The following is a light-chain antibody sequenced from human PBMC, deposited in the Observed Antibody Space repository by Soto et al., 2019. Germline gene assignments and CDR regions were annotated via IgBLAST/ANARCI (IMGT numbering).Light chain of an antibody. CDR2: AAS. V-gene: IGKV1-27*01. CDR1: QGIGNY. CDR3: QKYDSAPLT. J-gene: IGKJ4*01. Sequence: DIQMTQSPSSLSASVGDRVTITCRASQGIGNYLAWYQQKPGKVPKILIYAASTLQSGVPSRFSGSGSGTDFTLTISGLQPEDVATYYCQKYDSAPLTFGGGTKV.